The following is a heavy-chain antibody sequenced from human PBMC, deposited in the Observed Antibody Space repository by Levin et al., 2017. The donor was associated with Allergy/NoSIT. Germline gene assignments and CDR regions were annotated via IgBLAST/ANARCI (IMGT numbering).Heavy chain of an antibody. CDR1: GFTFNDHA. D-gene: IGHD5-24*01. J-gene: IGHJ4*02. CDR3: ARDGREGVNLDY. V-gene: IGHV3-33*01. CDR2: IWHDGSNK. Sequence: GESLKISCAASGFTFNDHAMHWVRQAPGKGLEWVAKIWHDGSNKYYPDSVKGRFTISRDNSKNTVSLQMNSLRDEDTAVYYCARDGREGVNLDYWGQGTLVTVSS.